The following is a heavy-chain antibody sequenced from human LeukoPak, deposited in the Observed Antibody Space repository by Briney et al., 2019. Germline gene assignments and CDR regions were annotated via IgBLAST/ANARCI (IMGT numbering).Heavy chain of an antibody. CDR1: GFTVSSNY. CDR3: SRLVGATYFDY. V-gene: IGHV3-53*04. CDR2: IYGGGST. J-gene: IGHJ4*02. D-gene: IGHD1-26*01. Sequence: GGSLRLSCAASGFTVSSNYMTWVRQAPGKGLEWVSVIYGGGSTYYADSVKGRFTISKQTSKNTLYLQMNGLRAEDTAVYYCSRLVGATYFDYWGQGTLVTVSS.